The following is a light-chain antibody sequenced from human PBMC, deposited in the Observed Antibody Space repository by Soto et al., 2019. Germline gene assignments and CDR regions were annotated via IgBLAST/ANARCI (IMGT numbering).Light chain of an antibody. V-gene: IGKV3-15*01. CDR3: QQYDKWPHT. CDR1: QNLSRN. J-gene: IGKJ2*01. CDR2: GAS. Sequence: EKVMTQSPATLSVSPGERATLSCRTSQNLSRNLAWYQQQPGQAPRLLIYGASTRATGIPARFSGSGSGTDFTLTISSLQSEDFAVYYCQQYDKWPHTFGQGTKLEIK.